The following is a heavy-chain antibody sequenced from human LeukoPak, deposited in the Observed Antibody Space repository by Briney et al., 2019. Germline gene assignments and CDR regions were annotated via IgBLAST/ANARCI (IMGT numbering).Heavy chain of an antibody. D-gene: IGHD2-15*01. Sequence: ASVKVSCKASGGTFSSYAISWVRQAPGQGLEWMGGIIPIFGTANYAQKFQGRVTITTDESTSTAYMELSSLRSEDTAVYYCARSVLVVAATQVYYMDVWGKGTTVTVSS. V-gene: IGHV1-69*05. CDR1: GGTFSSYA. J-gene: IGHJ6*03. CDR3: ARSVLVVAATQVYYMDV. CDR2: IIPIFGTA.